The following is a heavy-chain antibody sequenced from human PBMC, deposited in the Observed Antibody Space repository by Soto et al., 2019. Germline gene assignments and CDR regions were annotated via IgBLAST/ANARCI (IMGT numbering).Heavy chain of an antibody. CDR3: VKDIRDFPEYHGLDV. D-gene: IGHD3-3*01. CDR2: ISWNSGTI. J-gene: IGHJ6*02. V-gene: IGHV3-9*01. CDR1: GITFDDYA. Sequence: EVLLVESGGNLVQPGWSLRLSCAASGITFDDYAMHWVRQAPGKGLEWVSSISWNSGTIGYADSVKGRFTISRDNAKNSRFLQMNSLRPEDTALYYCVKDIRDFPEYHGLDVWGQGTTVTVSS.